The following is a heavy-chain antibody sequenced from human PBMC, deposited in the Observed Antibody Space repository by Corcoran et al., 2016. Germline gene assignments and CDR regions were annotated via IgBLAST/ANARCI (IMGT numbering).Heavy chain of an antibody. J-gene: IGHJ4*02. CDR3: ARAPGSRCSSPSCYLFDY. CDR2: VNRSGST. CDR1: GGSFSGYY. D-gene: IGHD2-2*01. Sequence: QVQLQQWGAGLLKPSETLSLTCAVYGGSFSGYYWSWIRQPPGKGLEWIGEVNRSGSTNYNPSLKSRVTISVDTSKNQFSLKLSSGTAAATAVYYCARAPGSRCSSPSCYLFDYWGQGTLVTVSS. V-gene: IGHV4-34*01.